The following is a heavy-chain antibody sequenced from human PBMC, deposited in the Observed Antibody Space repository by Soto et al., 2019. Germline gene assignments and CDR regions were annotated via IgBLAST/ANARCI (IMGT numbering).Heavy chain of an antibody. V-gene: IGHV1-18*01. Sequence: ASVKVCCKASGYTFTSLGIGWVRQAPGQGLEWMGWISAYNGNTNYAQKLQGRVTMTTDTSTTTAYMEVRSLRSDDTAVYYCATVAYSSGLDYWGQGTLVTVSS. CDR1: GYTFTSLG. J-gene: IGHJ4*02. CDR2: ISAYNGNT. CDR3: ATVAYSSGLDY. D-gene: IGHD6-19*01.